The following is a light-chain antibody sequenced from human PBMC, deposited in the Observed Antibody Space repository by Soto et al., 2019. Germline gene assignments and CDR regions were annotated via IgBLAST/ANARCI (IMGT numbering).Light chain of an antibody. CDR2: DVS. CDR1: SSDVGGYNY. Sequence: QSALNQPASVSGSPGQSITISCTGTSSDVGGYNYVSWYQQHPGKAPKLMIYDVSNRPSGVSNRFSGSKSGNTASLTISGLQAEDEADYYCGSYTSSSTYVFGTGTKVTV. CDR3: GSYTSSSTYV. V-gene: IGLV2-14*01. J-gene: IGLJ1*01.